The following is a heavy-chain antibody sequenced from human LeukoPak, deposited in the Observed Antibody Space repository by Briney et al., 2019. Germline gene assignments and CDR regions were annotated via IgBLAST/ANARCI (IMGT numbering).Heavy chain of an antibody. Sequence: GGSLRLSGAASGFTFSSYWMNWVRQAPGKGLEWVANINHVGSEKYYVDSVEGRFTISRDNAKNSLYLQMLSLRAEDTAVYYCARFGYNYGMDVWGQGTTVTVSS. D-gene: IGHD2-2*02. CDR3: ARFGYNYGMDV. CDR2: INHVGSEK. CDR1: GFTFSSYW. V-gene: IGHV3-7*05. J-gene: IGHJ6*02.